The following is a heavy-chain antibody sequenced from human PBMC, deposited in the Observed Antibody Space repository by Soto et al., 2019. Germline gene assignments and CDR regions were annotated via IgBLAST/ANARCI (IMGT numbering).Heavy chain of an antibody. CDR2: INQDGSQK. D-gene: IGHD5-12*01. CDR1: GFTFGSYW. V-gene: IGHV3-7*01. CDR3: VGSGSAGY. J-gene: IGHJ4*02. Sequence: GGSLRLSCAASGFTFGSYWVTWVRQAPGKGLEWVANINQDGSQKYYVDSVKGRFTISRDNAKSPLYLQMNSLSVEDTAVYYCVGSGSAGYWGQGTLVTVSS.